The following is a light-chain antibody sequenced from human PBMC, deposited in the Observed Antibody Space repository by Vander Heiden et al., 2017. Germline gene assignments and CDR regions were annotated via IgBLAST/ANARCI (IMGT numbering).Light chain of an antibody. CDR1: QSISSW. Sequence: TQSPSTLSASVGDRVTITCRASQSISSWLAWYQQKPGKAPKLLTYDASSLESGVPSRFSGSGSGTEFTLTISSLQPDDFATYYCQQYNSYCTFGQGTKLEIK. V-gene: IGKV1-5*01. J-gene: IGKJ2*02. CDR3: QQYNSYCT. CDR2: DAS.